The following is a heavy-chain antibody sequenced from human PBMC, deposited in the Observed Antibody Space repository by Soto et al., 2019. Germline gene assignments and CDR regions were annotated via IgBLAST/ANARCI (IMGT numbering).Heavy chain of an antibody. V-gene: IGHV5-51*01. D-gene: IGHD5-18*01. CDR2: IYPGDSDT. CDR3: ARQGMDTTMAAYYGMDV. CDR1: GYSFTTYW. Sequence: PGESLKISCKGSGYSFTTYWIGWVRQMPGKGLEWMGIIYPGDSDTRYSPSFQGQVTISADKSISTAYLQWSSLKASDTAMYYCARQGMDTTMAAYYGMDVWGQGTTVTVSS. J-gene: IGHJ6*02.